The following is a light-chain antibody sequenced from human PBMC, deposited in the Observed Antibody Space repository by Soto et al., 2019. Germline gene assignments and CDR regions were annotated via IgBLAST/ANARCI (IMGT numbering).Light chain of an antibody. V-gene: IGLV2-23*03. J-gene: IGLJ3*02. CDR2: EGT. CDR3: CSYADTSTFWVV. Sequence: QSVLTQPASVSGSPGQSITSSCSGTSSDFGGYNVVSWYQQHPGKAPKLIIYEGTKRPSGVSNRFSGSKSGNAASLTISGLQTEDEADYYCCSYADTSTFWVVFGGGTKVTVL. CDR1: SSDFGGYNV.